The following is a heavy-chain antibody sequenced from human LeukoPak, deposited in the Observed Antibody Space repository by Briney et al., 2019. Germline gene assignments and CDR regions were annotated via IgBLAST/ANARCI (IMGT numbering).Heavy chain of an antibody. CDR3: AKLGHSSSYYFYYYIDV. CDR1: GGSISSYY. Sequence: PSETLSLTCAVSGGSISSYYWSWIRQPPGKGLEWIGYIYYSGSTNYNPSLKSRVTISVDTSKNQFSLKLSSVTAADTAVYYCAKLGHSSSYYFYYYIDVWGKGTTVTVSS. D-gene: IGHD6-13*01. V-gene: IGHV4-59*01. CDR2: IYYSGST. J-gene: IGHJ6*03.